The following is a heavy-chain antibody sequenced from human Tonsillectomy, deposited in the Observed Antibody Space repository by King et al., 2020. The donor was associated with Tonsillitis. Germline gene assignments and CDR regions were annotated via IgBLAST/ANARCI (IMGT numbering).Heavy chain of an antibody. D-gene: IGHD6-13*01. CDR1: GYSFTSYW. CDR3: ARHPTSPYSSSWDSGDY. CDR2: IYPGDSDT. J-gene: IGHJ4*02. Sequence: QLVQSGAEVKKPGESLKISCKGSGYSFTSYWIGWVRQMPGKGLEWMGIIYPGDSDTRYSPSFQGPVTISADKSLSTAYLQWSSPKASDTAMYYCARHPTSPYSSSWDSGDYRGQGTRVTVSS. V-gene: IGHV5-51*01.